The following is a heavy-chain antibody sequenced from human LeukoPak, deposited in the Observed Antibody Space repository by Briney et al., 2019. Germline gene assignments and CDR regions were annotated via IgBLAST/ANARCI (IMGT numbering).Heavy chain of an antibody. D-gene: IGHD4-17*01. V-gene: IGHV3-48*01. Sequence: PGGSLRLSCAASGFTFNRFNMNWVRQAPRKRLEWISYIKSSGDSIYYAASVRGRFTISRDNVKNLLYLPMNSLRAEDTAVYYCAKGGDYGDYQGNWGQGTLVTVSS. J-gene: IGHJ4*02. CDR2: IKSSGDSI. CDR1: GFTFNRFN. CDR3: AKGGDYGDYQGN.